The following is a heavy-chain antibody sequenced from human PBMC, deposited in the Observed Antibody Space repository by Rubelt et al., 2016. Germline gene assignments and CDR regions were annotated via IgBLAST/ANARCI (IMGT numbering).Heavy chain of an antibody. D-gene: IGHD6-6*01. CDR3: AREGRVGGQYSSYWFDP. Sequence: QLQLQESGPGLVKPSETLSLTCTVSGGSISSSSYYWGWIRQPPGKGLEWIGRIYYSGSTYYNPSLKGRVPISVDTSKNQFSLKLSSVTAADTAVYYCAREGRVGGQYSSYWFDPWGQGTLVTVSS. CDR1: GGSISSSSYY. V-gene: IGHV4-39*02. CDR2: IYYSGST. J-gene: IGHJ5*02.